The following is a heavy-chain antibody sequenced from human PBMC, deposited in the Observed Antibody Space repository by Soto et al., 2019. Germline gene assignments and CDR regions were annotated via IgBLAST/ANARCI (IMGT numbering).Heavy chain of an antibody. J-gene: IGHJ4*02. D-gene: IGHD2-21*02. V-gene: IGHV4-34*01. CDR1: GGSFSGYY. CDR2: INHSGST. Sequence: QVQLQQWGAGLLKPSETLSLTCAVYGGSFSGYYWSWIRQPPGKGLEWIGEINHSGSTNYNPSLKSRVTMSVDTSKNQFSLKLSSVTAADTAVYYCARLVVTANATPPPIDYWGQGTLVTVSS. CDR3: ARLVVTANATPPPIDY.